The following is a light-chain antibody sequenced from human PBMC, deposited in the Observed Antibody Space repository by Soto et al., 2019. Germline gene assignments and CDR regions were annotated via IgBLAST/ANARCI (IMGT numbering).Light chain of an antibody. J-gene: IGKJ5*01. CDR2: GAS. CDR3: QQTDSFPT. Sequence: DVQMTQSPSSVSASVGDRVTITCRASQDIATWIAWYQQKPGKAPTLLISGASNLQSGVPRFSGGGSATDFTLTISTLRPEDFATYYCQQTDSFPTFGRGTRLEIK. CDR1: QDIATW. V-gene: IGKV1-12*01.